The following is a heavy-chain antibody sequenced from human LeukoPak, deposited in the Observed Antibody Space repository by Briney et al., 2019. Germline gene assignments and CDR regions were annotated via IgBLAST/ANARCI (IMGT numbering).Heavy chain of an antibody. CDR2: ISAYNGNT. D-gene: IGHD6-19*01. J-gene: IGHJ4*02. V-gene: IGHV1-18*01. Sequence: RASVKVSCKASGYTFTSYGISWVRQAPGQGFEWMGWISAYNGNTNYAQKLQGRVTMTTDTSTSTAYMELRSLRSDDTAVYYCARAPRAVAGSSNFDYWGQGTLVTVSS. CDR1: GYTFTSYG. CDR3: ARAPRAVAGSSNFDY.